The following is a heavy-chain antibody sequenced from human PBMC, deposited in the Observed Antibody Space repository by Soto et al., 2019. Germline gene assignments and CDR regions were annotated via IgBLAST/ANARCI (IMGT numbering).Heavy chain of an antibody. CDR3: ARAERGDYRSVYYYYYGMDV. CDR1: GYTFTGYY. V-gene: IGHV1-2*04. CDR2: INPNSGGT. D-gene: IGHD4-17*01. J-gene: IGHJ6*02. Sequence: ASVKVSCKASGYTFTGYYMHWVRQAPGQGLEWMGWINPNSGGTNYAQKFQGWVTMTRDTPISTAYMELSRLRSDDTAVYYCARAERGDYRSVYYYYYGMDVWGQGTTVTVSS.